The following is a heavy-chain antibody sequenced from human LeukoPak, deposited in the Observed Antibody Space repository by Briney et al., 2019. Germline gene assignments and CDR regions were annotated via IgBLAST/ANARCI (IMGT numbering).Heavy chain of an antibody. CDR2: IDYSGST. V-gene: IGHV4-59*01. D-gene: IGHD3-10*01. J-gene: IGHJ6*03. CDR3: ARSYGSGHFYMDV. CDR1: GGSFSGYY. Sequence: SETLSLTCAVYGGSFSGYYWSWIRQPPGKGLEWIAYIDYSGSTNYNPSLKSRVTISVDTSKNQFSVKLNSLTAADTAVYYCARSYGSGHFYMDVWGKGTTVTISS.